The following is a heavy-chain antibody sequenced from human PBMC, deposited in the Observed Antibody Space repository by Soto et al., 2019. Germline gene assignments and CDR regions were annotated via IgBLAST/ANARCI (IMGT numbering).Heavy chain of an antibody. V-gene: IGHV4-61*01. CDR1: GGSVSSGSYY. J-gene: IGHJ4*02. D-gene: IGHD1-26*01. CDR2: IYYSGST. CDR3: AISRIGGPTFVS. Sequence: ETVSLTCTVSGGSVSSGSYYWSWIRQPPGKGLEWIGYIYYSGSTNYNPSLKSRVTISVDTSKNQFSLKLSSVTAADTAVYYCAISRIGGPTFVSGGGEPLFPVS.